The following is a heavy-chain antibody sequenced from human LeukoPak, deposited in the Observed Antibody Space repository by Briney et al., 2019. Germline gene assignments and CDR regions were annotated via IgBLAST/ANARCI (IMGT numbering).Heavy chain of an antibody. D-gene: IGHD3-16*01. CDR3: VRDQGGAVSY. Sequence: PGGSLRLSCAASEFSVGSNYMTWVRQAPGKGLEWVSLMYSGGSTYYADSVKGRFTISRDNSKNTLYLQMNSLRAEDTAVYYCVRDQGGAVSYWGQGTLVTVSS. CDR1: EFSVGSNY. J-gene: IGHJ4*02. V-gene: IGHV3-66*01. CDR2: MYSGGST.